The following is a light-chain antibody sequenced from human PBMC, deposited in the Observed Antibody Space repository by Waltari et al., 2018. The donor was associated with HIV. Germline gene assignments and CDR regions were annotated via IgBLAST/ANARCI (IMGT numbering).Light chain of an antibody. CDR1: QTINTF. CDR2: DAS. CDR3: LQTYTTPLT. V-gene: IGKV1-39*01. Sequence: DTQMTQSPSSLSASVGDRVTITCRASQTINTFLSWYQQKPGKAPNLLIYDASSLQSGVPSRFSCSGSGTDFTLTISSLQPEDFATYYCLQTYTTPLTFGPGTKVDIK. J-gene: IGKJ3*01.